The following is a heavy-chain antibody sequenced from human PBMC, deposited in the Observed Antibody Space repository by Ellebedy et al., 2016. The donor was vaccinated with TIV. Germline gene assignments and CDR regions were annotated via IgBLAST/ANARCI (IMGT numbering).Heavy chain of an antibody. Sequence: MPSETLSLTCTVSGASISSYYWTWIRQPPGEGLEWIGYIYSSGNAKYNPSLKSRVTISVETPKNQFSLKLSSVTAADTAVYYCARDLWFGDPPSNCFDPWGQGTLVTVSS. CDR3: ARDLWFGDPPSNCFDP. J-gene: IGHJ5*02. CDR1: GASISSYY. V-gene: IGHV4-59*01. D-gene: IGHD3-10*01. CDR2: IYSSGNA.